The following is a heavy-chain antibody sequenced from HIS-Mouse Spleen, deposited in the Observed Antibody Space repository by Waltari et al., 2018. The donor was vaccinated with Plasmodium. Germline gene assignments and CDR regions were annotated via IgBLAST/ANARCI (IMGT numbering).Heavy chain of an antibody. CDR2: IYYSGST. V-gene: IGHV4-39*01. D-gene: IGHD1-26*01. Sequence: QLQLQESGPRLVKPSETLSLTCTVSGGSISSSIYYWGWIRQPPGKGREWIGSIYYSGSTYYNPSLKSRVTISVDTSKNQFSLKLSSVTAADTAVYYCARRGGSYYYFDYWGQGTLVTVSS. J-gene: IGHJ4*02. CDR3: ARRGGSYYYFDY. CDR1: GGSISSSIYY.